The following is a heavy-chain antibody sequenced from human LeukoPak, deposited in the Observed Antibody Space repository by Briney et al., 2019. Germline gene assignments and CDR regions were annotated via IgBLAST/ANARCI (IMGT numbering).Heavy chain of an antibody. CDR2: INHSGST. Sequence: SETLSLTCAVYGGSFSGYYWSWIRQPPGKGLEWIGEINHSGSTNYNPSLKSRVTISVDTSKNQFSLKLSSVTAADTAVYYCARSLTVVVIRGNWFDPWGQGTLVTVSS. J-gene: IGHJ5*02. D-gene: IGHD3-22*01. V-gene: IGHV4-34*01. CDR1: GGSFSGYY. CDR3: ARSLTVVVIRGNWFDP.